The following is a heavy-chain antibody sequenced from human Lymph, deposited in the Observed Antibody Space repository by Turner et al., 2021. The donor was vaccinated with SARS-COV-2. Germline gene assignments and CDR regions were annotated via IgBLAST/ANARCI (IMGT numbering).Heavy chain of an antibody. Sequence: QVPLGQSGAEVKKPGASVKVSCQASGYTFTSYGISWVRQAPGQGLEWMGWISVYNGNTNYAQKLQGRVTMTTDTSTSTAYMELRSLRSDDTAVYYCARFTASIEVTGRYFDYWGQGTLVTVSS. CDR1: GYTFTSYG. V-gene: IGHV1-18*01. J-gene: IGHJ4*02. D-gene: IGHD6-19*01. CDR2: ISVYNGNT. CDR3: ARFTASIEVTGRYFDY.